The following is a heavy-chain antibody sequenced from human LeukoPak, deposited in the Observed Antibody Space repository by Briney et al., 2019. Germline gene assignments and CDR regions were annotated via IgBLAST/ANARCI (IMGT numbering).Heavy chain of an antibody. D-gene: IGHD4-11*01. CDR2: INYTGTT. V-gene: IGHV4-34*01. CDR1: GGSFSSYF. Sequence: SETLSLTCTVYGGSFSSYFWSWLRQSPGKGLEWIGEINYTGTTNSNPSLGSRLTMSIDSSKNQFSLKLTSVTAADTGVYYCARGDSNSLEYLYYMDVWGKGTTVTVSS. J-gene: IGHJ6*03. CDR3: ARGDSNSLEYLYYMDV.